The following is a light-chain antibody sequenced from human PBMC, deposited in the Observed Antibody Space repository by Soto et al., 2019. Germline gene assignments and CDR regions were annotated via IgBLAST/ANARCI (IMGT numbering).Light chain of an antibody. Sequence: ILLTQAPSSLSASVGDRVTITCRASQGIEPSLAWYQQKPGKAPTLLIYAPSTFQSGVPSRFSGSGSGAPFTLTISSLQPEDFSTEYIHQLHGYTSAFGQGTRLE. J-gene: IGKJ5*01. CDR1: QGIEPS. CDR2: APS. CDR3: HQLHGYTSA. V-gene: IGKV1-9*01.